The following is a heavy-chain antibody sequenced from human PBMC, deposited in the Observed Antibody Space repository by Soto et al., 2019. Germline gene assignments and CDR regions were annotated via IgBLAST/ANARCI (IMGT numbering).Heavy chain of an antibody. CDR2: INHSAST. V-gene: IGHV4-34*01. J-gene: IGHJ5*02. Sequence: QVQLQQWGAGLLKPSETLSLTCAVYGGSFSGYYWSWIRQPPGKGLEWIGEINHSASTNYNPSLKSRVPIAVDTSKTPFSLELSSVTAADTAVYYCARVVGIAAAGQTYNWFYPWGLGSPVTVSS. CDR3: ARVVGIAAAGQTYNWFYP. D-gene: IGHD6-13*01. CDR1: GGSFSGYY.